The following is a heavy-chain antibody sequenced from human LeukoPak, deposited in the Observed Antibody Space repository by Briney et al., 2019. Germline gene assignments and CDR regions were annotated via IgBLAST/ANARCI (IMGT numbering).Heavy chain of an antibody. CDR3: ARPTGYSSGWDI. J-gene: IGHJ3*02. D-gene: IGHD6-19*01. CDR1: GFTFSSYA. Sequence: GGSLRLSCAASGFTFSSYAMSWVRQAPGMGLEWVSGIRGSGGSTNYADSVKGRFTISRDNAKNSLYLQMNSLRDEDAAVYYCARPTGYSSGWDIWGQGTMVTVSS. CDR2: IRGSGGST. V-gene: IGHV3-23*01.